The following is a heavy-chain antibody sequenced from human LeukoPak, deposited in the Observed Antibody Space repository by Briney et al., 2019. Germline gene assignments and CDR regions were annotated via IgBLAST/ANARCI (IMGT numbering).Heavy chain of an antibody. V-gene: IGHV1-46*01. Sequence: ASVKVSYKASGDTFTSYYLHWVRQAPGHGLEWMGIINPSGASTSYAQKFQGRLTMTKDTSTSTVCMELSSLRSEDTAVYYCAAGIEAGGLGDYWGQGTLVTVSS. J-gene: IGHJ4*02. CDR2: INPSGAST. CDR3: AAGIEAGGLGDY. CDR1: GDTFTSYY. D-gene: IGHD6-13*01.